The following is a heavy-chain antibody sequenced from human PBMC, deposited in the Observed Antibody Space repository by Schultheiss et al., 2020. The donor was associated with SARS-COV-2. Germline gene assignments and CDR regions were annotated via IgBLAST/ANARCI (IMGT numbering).Heavy chain of an antibody. V-gene: IGHV3-33*08. D-gene: IGHD6-6*01. J-gene: IGHJ4*02. Sequence: GGSLRLSCAASGFTFSNYGMHCVRQAPGKGLEWVAVIWYDGSNKYYAGSVKGRFTISRDNSKNTLYLQMNSLRAEDTAVYYCARGGWYSSSSGWGVLDYWGQGTLVTVSS. CDR3: ARGGWYSSSSGWGVLDY. CDR1: GFTFSNYG. CDR2: IWYDGSNK.